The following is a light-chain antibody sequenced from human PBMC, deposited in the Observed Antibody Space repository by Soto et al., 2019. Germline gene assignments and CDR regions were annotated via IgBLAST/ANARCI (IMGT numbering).Light chain of an antibody. Sequence: DIQMTHSPSSLSASVGDRVTITCRASQSISNYVNWYQQKLGKAPKLLIYAASSLQSGVPSRFSGSGSGTDFTLTITSLQPEDFATYYRTQSHSVPLTFGGGTKVEIX. CDR2: AAS. V-gene: IGKV1-39*01. CDR1: QSISNY. CDR3: TQSHSVPLT. J-gene: IGKJ4*01.